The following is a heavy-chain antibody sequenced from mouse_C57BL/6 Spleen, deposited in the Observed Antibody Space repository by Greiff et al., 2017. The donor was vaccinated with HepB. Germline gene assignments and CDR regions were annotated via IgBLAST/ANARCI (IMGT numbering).Heavy chain of an antibody. D-gene: IGHD3-2*02. V-gene: IGHV1-9*01. CDR2: FLPGSGST. J-gene: IGHJ4*01. Sequence: QVQLKQSGAELMKPGASVKLSCKATGYTFTGYWIEWVKQRPGHGLEWIGEFLPGSGSTNYNEKFKGKATITADTSYNTAYMQLSSLTTEDSAIYYCARQLRRRAMDYWGQGTSVTVSS. CDR3: ARQLRRRAMDY. CDR1: GYTFTGYW.